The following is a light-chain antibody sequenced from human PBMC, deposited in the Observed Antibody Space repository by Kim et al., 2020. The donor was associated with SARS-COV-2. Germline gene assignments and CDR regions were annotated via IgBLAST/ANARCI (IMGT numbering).Light chain of an antibody. J-gene: IGLJ2*01. CDR2: GRN. CDR1: SLRSYY. Sequence: SSELTQDPAVSVALGQTVRITCQGDSLRSYYATWYQQRPRQAPVLVIYGRNNRPSGIPDRFSGSSSGNTASLTISGAQAEDEADFYCQCRDSGGNGLFGGGTQLTVL. CDR3: QCRDSGGNGL. V-gene: IGLV3-19*01.